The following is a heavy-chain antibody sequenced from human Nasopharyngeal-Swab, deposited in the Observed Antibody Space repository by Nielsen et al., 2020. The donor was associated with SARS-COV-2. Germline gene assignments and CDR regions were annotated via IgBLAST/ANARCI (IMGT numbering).Heavy chain of an antibody. CDR1: GFTFTNYA. V-gene: IGHV3-23*01. Sequence: GESLKISCAASGFTFTNYAMSWVRQAPGKGLEWVSAISGSGGSTYYADSLKGRFTISRDNSKNTLYLQMNSLRAEDTAVYYCAKAWGSYRNYFDYWGQGTLVTVSS. CDR3: AKAWGSYRNYFDY. D-gene: IGHD3-16*02. CDR2: ISGSGGST. J-gene: IGHJ4*02.